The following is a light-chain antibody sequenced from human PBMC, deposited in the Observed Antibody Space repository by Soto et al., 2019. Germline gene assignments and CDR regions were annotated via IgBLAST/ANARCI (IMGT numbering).Light chain of an antibody. J-gene: IGKJ5*01. CDR3: QQYDSLPLT. CDR1: QDISNY. V-gene: IGKV1-33*01. CDR2: VVS. Sequence: DIQMTQSPPSLSVSVGDRVTITCQASQDISNYLHWFQQKPGKAPQLLIFVVSNLQTGVPSRFSGGGSGTDFALTISSLEPEDIATYYCQQYDSLPLTFGQGTRLEIK.